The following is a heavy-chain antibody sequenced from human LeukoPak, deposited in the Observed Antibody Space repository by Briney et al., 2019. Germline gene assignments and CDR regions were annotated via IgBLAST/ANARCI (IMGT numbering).Heavy chain of an antibody. D-gene: IGHD3-10*01. CDR3: ARDLYGAGKYFDN. J-gene: IGHJ4*02. Sequence: SETLSLTCTVSGGSISGYYWSWIRQPAGKGLEWIGRIYTSGSTNYNPSLKSRVTMSVDTSKNQFSLKVSSVTAADTAVYYCARDLYGAGKYFDNWGQGTLVTVSS. CDR1: GGSISGYY. V-gene: IGHV4-4*07. CDR2: IYTSGST.